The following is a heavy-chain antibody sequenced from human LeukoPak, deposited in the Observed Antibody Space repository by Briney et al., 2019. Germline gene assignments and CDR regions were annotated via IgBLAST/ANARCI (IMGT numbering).Heavy chain of an antibody. Sequence: PGGSLRLSCAASGLKFSDFWMTWVRQTPGKGLEWVANIKEDGSEEYHVDSVKGRFTISRDNTKSSLFLQMNSLRGDDTAVYYCVRDSRPGGAMGLYHNFDFWGQGTLVTVSS. D-gene: IGHD3-16*01. CDR3: VRDSRPGGAMGLYHNFDF. V-gene: IGHV3-7*01. CDR2: IKEDGSEE. CDR1: GLKFSDFW. J-gene: IGHJ4*02.